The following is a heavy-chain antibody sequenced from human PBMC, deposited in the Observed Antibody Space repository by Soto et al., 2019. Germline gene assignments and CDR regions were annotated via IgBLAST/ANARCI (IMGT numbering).Heavy chain of an antibody. CDR2: ISYDGSNK. CDR3: AREELELRKDYYYGMDV. V-gene: IGHV3-30-3*01. J-gene: IGHJ6*02. CDR1: GFTFSSYA. D-gene: IGHD1-26*01. Sequence: QVQLVESGGGVVQPGRSLRLSCAASGFTFSSYAMHWVRQAPGKGLEWVAVISYDGSNKYYADSVKGRFTISRDNSKNTLYLQMNSLRAEDTAVYYCAREELELRKDYYYGMDVWGQGTTVTVSS.